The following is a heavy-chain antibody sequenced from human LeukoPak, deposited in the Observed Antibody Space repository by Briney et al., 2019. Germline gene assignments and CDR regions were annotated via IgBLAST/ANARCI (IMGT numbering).Heavy chain of an antibody. V-gene: IGHV4-4*09. CDR3: AGGGPQQLILT. D-gene: IGHD6-13*01. CDR2: FYSIGTT. CDR1: GGSISSYY. Sequence: SETLSLTCTVSGGSISSYYWSWIRQPPGKGLEWIGYFYSIGTTNYNPSLKSRVTISVDMSKNQFSLRLTSVTAADTAVYYCAGGGPQQLILTWGQGALVTVSS. J-gene: IGHJ4*02.